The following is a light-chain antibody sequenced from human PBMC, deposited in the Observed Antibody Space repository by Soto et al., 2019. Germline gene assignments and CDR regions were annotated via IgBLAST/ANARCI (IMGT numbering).Light chain of an antibody. CDR3: QQYGSSPRT. Sequence: EIVLTQSPGTLSLSPGERATLSCRASQSVSSSYLAWYQQKPGQAPRLLIYGASSRATGIPDRFSGSGSGTDFTLTISRLEPEDFAVYSCQQYGSSPRTLGQGTHWRL. CDR1: QSVSSSY. J-gene: IGKJ5*01. CDR2: GAS. V-gene: IGKV3-20*01.